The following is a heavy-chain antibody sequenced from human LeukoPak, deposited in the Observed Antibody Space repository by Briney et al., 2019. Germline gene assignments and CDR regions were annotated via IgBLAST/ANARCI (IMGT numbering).Heavy chain of an antibody. Sequence: GRSLRLSCGVSGFIFSDYGMHWVRQAPGKGLDWVAVIWYDGSKKYYADSVKGRFTISRDNAKNSLYLQMNSLRDEDTAVYYCARAQYYDSSGYYYEDYFQHWGQGTLVTVSS. CDR2: IWYDGSKK. CDR1: GFIFSDYG. D-gene: IGHD3-22*01. V-gene: IGHV3-33*01. J-gene: IGHJ1*01. CDR3: ARAQYYDSSGYYYEDYFQH.